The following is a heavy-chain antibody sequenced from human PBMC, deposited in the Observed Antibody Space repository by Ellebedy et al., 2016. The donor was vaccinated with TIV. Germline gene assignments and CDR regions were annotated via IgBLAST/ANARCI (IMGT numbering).Heavy chain of an antibody. V-gene: IGHV3-48*03. J-gene: IGHJ4*02. CDR1: GFPFRSFE. CDR2: ISGDGRAI. D-gene: IGHD3-10*02. CDR3: ARDDMFAELLFDY. Sequence: GESLKISCAASGFPFRSFEMNWVRQAPGKGLEWVSYISGDGRAIFYADSVKGRFTISRDNANNSLFLQMSSLRAEDTAVYYCARDDMFAELLFDYWGLGTLVTVSS.